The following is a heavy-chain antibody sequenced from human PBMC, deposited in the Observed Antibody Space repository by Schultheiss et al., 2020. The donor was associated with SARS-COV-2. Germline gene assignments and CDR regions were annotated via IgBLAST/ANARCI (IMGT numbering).Heavy chain of an antibody. D-gene: IGHD4-11*01. CDR3: AKDMSGYSNHFDY. Sequence: ASVKVSCKASGGTFSSYAISWVRQAPGQGLEWMGWMNPNSGNTGYAQKFQGRVTMTRNTSISTAYMELSSLRSEDTAVYYCAKDMSGYSNHFDYWGQGTLVTVSS. J-gene: IGHJ4*02. V-gene: IGHV1-8*02. CDR1: GGTFSSYA. CDR2: MNPNSGNT.